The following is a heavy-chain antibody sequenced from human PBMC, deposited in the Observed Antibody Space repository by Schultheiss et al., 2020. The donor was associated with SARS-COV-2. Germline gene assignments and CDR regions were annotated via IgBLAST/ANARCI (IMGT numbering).Heavy chain of an antibody. J-gene: IGHJ4*02. CDR1: GGSITSGSYY. V-gene: IGHV4-61*09. CDR2: IYTSGST. D-gene: IGHD7-27*01. CDR3: ARERTDWGSFDY. Sequence: SQTLSLTCTVSGGSITSGSYYWSWIRQPAGKRLEWIGQIYTSGSTYYNPSLKSRVTISVDTSKNQFSLKLSSVTAADTAVYYCARERTDWGSFDYWGQGTLVTVSS.